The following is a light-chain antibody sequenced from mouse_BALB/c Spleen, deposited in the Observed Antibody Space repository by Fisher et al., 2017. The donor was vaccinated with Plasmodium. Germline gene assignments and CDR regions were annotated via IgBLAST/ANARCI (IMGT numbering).Light chain of an antibody. J-gene: IGKJ5*01. CDR3: QQSNSWPLT. CDR1: QSLLHSYGDTY. Sequence: VLTQSPLSLPVSLGDQASISCRSGQSLLHSYGDTYLHWYLHKPGQSPKLLIYKVSNRFSRVPDRFTGSGSGTDFTLSINSVETEDFAMYFCQQSNSWPLTFGAGTKLELK. CDR2: KVS. V-gene: IGKV1-110*01.